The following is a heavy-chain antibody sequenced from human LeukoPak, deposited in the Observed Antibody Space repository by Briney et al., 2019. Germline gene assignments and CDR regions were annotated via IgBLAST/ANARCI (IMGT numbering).Heavy chain of an antibody. V-gene: IGHV4-34*01. Sequence: PSETLSLTCAVYGGSFSGYFWTWIRRPPGKGLEWIGEINHSGSTSYNPSLKSRVTISADPSRNQFSLKLSSVTAADTAVYYCARPHDCSSTSCYGAFHIWGQGTMVTVSS. J-gene: IGHJ3*02. CDR3: ARPHDCSSTSCYGAFHI. CDR1: GGSFSGYF. D-gene: IGHD2-2*01. CDR2: INHSGST.